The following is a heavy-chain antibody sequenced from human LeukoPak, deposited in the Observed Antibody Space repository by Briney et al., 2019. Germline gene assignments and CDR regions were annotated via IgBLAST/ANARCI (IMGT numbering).Heavy chain of an antibody. CDR2: INHSGRP. CDR3: ASRPITMVRGVIISGRNLDY. V-gene: IGHV4-39*07. J-gene: IGHJ4*02. D-gene: IGHD3-10*01. Sequence: SETLSLMCTVSGGSISSITYYWGWIRQPPGKGLEWIGEINHSGRPNYNPSLKSRVTISVDTSKNQLSLKLSSVTAADTAVYYCASRPITMVRGVIISGRNLDYWGQGTLVTVSS. CDR1: GGSISSITYY.